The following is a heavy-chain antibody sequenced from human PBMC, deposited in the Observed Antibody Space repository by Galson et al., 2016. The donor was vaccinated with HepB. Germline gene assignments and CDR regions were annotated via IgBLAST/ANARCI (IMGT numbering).Heavy chain of an antibody. CDR2: ISGTGYST. CDR1: GFTFSSYA. CDR3: VKGYGFWTAFDH. J-gene: IGHJ4*02. D-gene: IGHD3-3*01. V-gene: IGHV3-23*01. Sequence: SLRLSCAASGFTFSSYAMSWIRQAPGKGLEWVSAISGTGYSTSYADSVKGRFAISRDNSKNTLYLQMNSLRAEDTAVYYCVKGYGFWTAFDHWGQGTLVTVSS.